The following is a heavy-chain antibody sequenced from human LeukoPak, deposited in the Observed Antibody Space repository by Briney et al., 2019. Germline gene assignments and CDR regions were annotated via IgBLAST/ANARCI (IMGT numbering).Heavy chain of an antibody. D-gene: IGHD3-16*01. J-gene: IGHJ3*02. CDR1: GITVSSNF. V-gene: IGHV4-59*02. CDR3: ARGGTARAFDI. Sequence: GSLRLSCAASGITVSSNFMSWIRQPPGKGLEWIGYIYYSGSTNYNPSLKSRVTISVDTSKNQFSLKLSSVTAADTAVYYCARGGTARAFDIWGQGTMVTVSS. CDR2: IYYSGST.